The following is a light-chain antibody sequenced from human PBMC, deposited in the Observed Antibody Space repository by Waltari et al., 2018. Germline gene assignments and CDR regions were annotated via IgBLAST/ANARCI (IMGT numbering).Light chain of an antibody. CDR2: GAS. Sequence: SCRASQCVSGSLAWYQQKPGQAPKLLIYGASTRATGIPDRFSGSGSGTDFSLTISSLEPEDFAIYFCQHYVRLPATFGQGTKVEIK. CDR3: QHYVRLPAT. V-gene: IGKV3-20*01. CDR1: QCVSGS. J-gene: IGKJ1*01.